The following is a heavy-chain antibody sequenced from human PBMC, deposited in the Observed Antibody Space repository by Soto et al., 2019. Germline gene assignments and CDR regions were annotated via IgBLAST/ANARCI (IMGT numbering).Heavy chain of an antibody. V-gene: IGHV4-59*01. CDR1: GGSISSYC. CDR2: IYYSGST. Sequence: SETLSLTCTVSGGSISSYCWSWIRQPPGKGLEWIGYIYYSGSTNYNPSLKSRVTISVDTSKNQFSLKLSSVTAADTAVYYCARRAYCGGDCYSAGAFDIWGQGTMVTVSS. D-gene: IGHD2-21*02. J-gene: IGHJ3*02. CDR3: ARRAYCGGDCYSAGAFDI.